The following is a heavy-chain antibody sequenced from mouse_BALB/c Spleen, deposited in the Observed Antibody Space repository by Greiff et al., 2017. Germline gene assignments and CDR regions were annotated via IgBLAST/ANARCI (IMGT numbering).Heavy chain of an antibody. D-gene: IGHD1-1*01. Sequence: EVKLMESGGGLVKPGGSLKLSCAASGFTFSSYTMSWVRQTPEKRLEWVATISSGGSYTYYPDSVKGRFTISRDNAKNTLYLQMSSLKSEDTAMYYCTRTTVVAGDYWGQGTTLTVSS. CDR1: GFTFSSYT. CDR2: ISSGGSYT. CDR3: TRTTVVAGDY. J-gene: IGHJ2*01. V-gene: IGHV5-6-4*01.